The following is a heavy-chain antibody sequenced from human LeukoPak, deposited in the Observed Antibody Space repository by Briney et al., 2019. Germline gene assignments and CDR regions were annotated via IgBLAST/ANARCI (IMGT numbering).Heavy chain of an antibody. CDR2: IKQDGSEK. J-gene: IGHJ6*02. CDR1: GFTFSSYW. V-gene: IGHV3-7*01. D-gene: IGHD6-19*01. Sequence: GGSLRLSCAASGFTFSSYWMSWVRQAPGKGLEWVANIKQDGSEKYYVDSVKGRFTISRDNAKNSLYLQMNSLRAEDTAVYYCARNCLSGWYSGCYYYGMDVWGQGTTVTVSS. CDR3: ARNCLSGWYSGCYYYGMDV.